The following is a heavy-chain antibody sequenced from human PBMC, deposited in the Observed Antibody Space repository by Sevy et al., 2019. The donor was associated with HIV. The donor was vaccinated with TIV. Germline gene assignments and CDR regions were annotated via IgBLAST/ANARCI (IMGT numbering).Heavy chain of an antibody. Sequence: ASVKVSCEASGYTFTSYGIIWVRQAPEQGLEWMGWISAYNGNTNYAQRLQGKVTMTTDTSRSTAYMELTSLRSDDTAVYYCARGPRKYYDSSSYYYPPSYWGQGTLVTVSS. J-gene: IGHJ4*02. CDR3: ARGPRKYYDSSSYYYPPSY. V-gene: IGHV1-18*01. CDR2: ISAYNGNT. CDR1: GYTFTSYG. D-gene: IGHD3-22*01.